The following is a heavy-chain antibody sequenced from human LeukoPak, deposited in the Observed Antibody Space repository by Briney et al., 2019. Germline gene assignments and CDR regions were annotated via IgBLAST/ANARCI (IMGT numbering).Heavy chain of an antibody. CDR1: GGSISSYY. CDR3: ARATATSFDY. CDR2: IYYSGST. Sequence: SETLSLTCTVSGGSISSYYWSWIRQPPGKGLEWIGYIYYSGSTNYNPSLKSRVTISVDTSKNQFSLKLSSVTAADTAVYYCARATATSFDYWGQGTLVTVSS. J-gene: IGHJ4*02. D-gene: IGHD5-18*01. V-gene: IGHV4-59*08.